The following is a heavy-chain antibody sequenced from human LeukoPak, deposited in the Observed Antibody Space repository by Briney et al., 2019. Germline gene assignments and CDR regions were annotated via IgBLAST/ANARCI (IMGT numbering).Heavy chain of an antibody. CDR1: GGSISSSSYY. J-gene: IGHJ5*02. Sequence: SETLSLTCTVSGGSISSSSYYWGWIRQPPGKGLEWIGSMYHSGSTYYNPSFKSRVTISVDTSKNQFSLKLSSVTAADTAVYYCARGSHPYYGSGTGWFDPWGQGTLVTVSS. CDR2: MYHSGST. V-gene: IGHV4-39*07. D-gene: IGHD3-10*01. CDR3: ARGSHPYYGSGTGWFDP.